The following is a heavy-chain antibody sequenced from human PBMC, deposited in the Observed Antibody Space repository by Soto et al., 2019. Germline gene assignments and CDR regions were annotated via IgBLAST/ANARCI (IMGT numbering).Heavy chain of an antibody. V-gene: IGHV3-15*01. Sequence: PGGSLRLSCAASGFTFSNAWMSWVRQAPGKGLEWVGRIKSKTDGGTTDYAAPVKGRFTISRDDSKNTLYLQMNSLKTEDTAVYYCTTGYDFWSGQPDAFDIWGQGTMVTVSS. CDR2: IKSKTDGGTT. CDR1: GFTFSNAW. CDR3: TTGYDFWSGQPDAFDI. J-gene: IGHJ3*02. D-gene: IGHD3-3*01.